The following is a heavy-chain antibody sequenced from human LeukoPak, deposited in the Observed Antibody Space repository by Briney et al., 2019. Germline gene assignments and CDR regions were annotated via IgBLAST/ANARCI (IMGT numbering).Heavy chain of an antibody. CDR2: IYSGGST. CDR1: GFTVSSNY. Sequence: PGGSLRLSCAATGFTVSSNYMSWVRQAPGKGLEWVSVIYSGGSTYYADSVKGRFTISRDNSKNTLYLQMNSLRAEDTAVYYCAREREDSGLAFDIWGQGTMVTVSS. V-gene: IGHV3-66*01. CDR3: AREREDSGLAFDI. D-gene: IGHD6-19*01. J-gene: IGHJ3*02.